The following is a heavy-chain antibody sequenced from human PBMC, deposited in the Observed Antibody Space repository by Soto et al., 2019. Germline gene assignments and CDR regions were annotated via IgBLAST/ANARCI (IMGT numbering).Heavy chain of an antibody. J-gene: IGHJ3*02. CDR2: IYYSGST. CDR3: ARQTKNYDILTGYYIEAFDI. Sequence: PSETLSLTCAVSGGSISSGGYSWSWIRQPPGKGLEWIGYIYYSGSTNYNPSLKSRVTISVDTSKNQFSLKLSSVTAADTAVYYCARQTKNYDILTGYYIEAFDIWGQGTMVTVSS. V-gene: IGHV4-61*08. D-gene: IGHD3-9*01. CDR1: GGSISSGGYS.